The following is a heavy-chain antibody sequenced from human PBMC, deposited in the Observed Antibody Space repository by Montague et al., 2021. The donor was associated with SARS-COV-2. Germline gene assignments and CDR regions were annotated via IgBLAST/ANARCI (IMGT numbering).Heavy chain of an antibody. CDR2: IYHTGST. Sequence: SETLSLICTVSGVSISSYYWIWIRQPPGKGLEWIGYIYHTGSTNYNPSLKSRVTISVDTSKNQFSLKLSSVTAADTAVYYCARGVASSEGNWFDPWGQGTLVTVSS. J-gene: IGHJ5*02. CDR3: ARGVASSEGNWFDP. D-gene: IGHD6-13*01. CDR1: GVSISSYY. V-gene: IGHV4-59*01.